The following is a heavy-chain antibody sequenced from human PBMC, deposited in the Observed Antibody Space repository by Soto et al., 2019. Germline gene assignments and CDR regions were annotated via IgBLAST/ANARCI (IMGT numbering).Heavy chain of an antibody. V-gene: IGHV4-31*03. Sequence: PSETLSLTCTVSDDSISSSGYYWIWIRQHPGKGLEWIGNIYYSGTTYYNPSLKSRVTISVDTSKNQFSLKLSSVTAADTAVYYCARVGYYYDSSSFDYWGQGTLVTVSS. CDR2: IYYSGTT. D-gene: IGHD3-22*01. CDR1: DDSISSSGYY. CDR3: ARVGYYYDSSSFDY. J-gene: IGHJ4*02.